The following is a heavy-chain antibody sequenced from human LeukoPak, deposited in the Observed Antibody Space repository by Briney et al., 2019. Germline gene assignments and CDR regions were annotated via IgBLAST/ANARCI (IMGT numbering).Heavy chain of an antibody. V-gene: IGHV4-34*01. J-gene: IGHJ3*02. CDR2: INHSGST. Sequence: SETLSLTCAVYGGSFSGYYWSWIRQPPGKGLEWIGEINHSGSTSYNPSLKSRVTISLDTSKNQFSLKLSPVTAADTAVYYCARSSGWDDAFDIWGHGTMVTVSS. D-gene: IGHD6-19*01. CDR1: GGSFSGYY. CDR3: ARSSGWDDAFDI.